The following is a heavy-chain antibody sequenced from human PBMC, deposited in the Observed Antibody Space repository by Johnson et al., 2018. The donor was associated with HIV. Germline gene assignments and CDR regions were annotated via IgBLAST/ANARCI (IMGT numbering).Heavy chain of an antibody. CDR2: IYSCGST. J-gene: IGHJ3*02. V-gene: IGHV3-66*01. CDR3: ARDITPHKEGDAFDI. CDR1: GFTVSSNY. Sequence: VQLVESGGGLVQPGGSLRLSCAASGFTVSSNYMSWVRQAPGKGLEWVSVIYSCGSTYHSDSVQGRFTLSNDNSKNSLYLQMNSLRAEDTAVYYCARDITPHKEGDAFDIWGQGTRVTVSS. D-gene: IGHD1-14*01.